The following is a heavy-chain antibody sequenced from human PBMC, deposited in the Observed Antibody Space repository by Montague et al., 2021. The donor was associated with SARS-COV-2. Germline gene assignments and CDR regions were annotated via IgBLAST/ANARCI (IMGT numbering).Heavy chain of an antibody. CDR3: ARGRPVQGSFGHFDSISSGALDI. CDR1: RGSFSNYY. V-gene: IGHV4-34*01. Sequence: SETLSLTCAVSRGSFSNYYWTWIRQSPGKGLEWIGEINQGGAPNYTPSLKSRVTISLDTSKKQISLKLNSVTVADTAVFFCARGRPVQGSFGHFDSISSGALDIWGQGSLVIVSS. J-gene: IGHJ3*02. CDR2: INQGGAP. D-gene: IGHD3-9*01.